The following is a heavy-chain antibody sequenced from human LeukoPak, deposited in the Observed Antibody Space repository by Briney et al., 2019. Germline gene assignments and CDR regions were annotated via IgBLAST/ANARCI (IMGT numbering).Heavy chain of an antibody. CDR3: ARAVRETNYYYYYMDV. J-gene: IGHJ6*03. CDR2: ISSSSSYI. D-gene: IGHD1-7*01. CDR1: GFTFSNYS. V-gene: IGHV3-21*04. Sequence: GGSLRLSCSASGFTFSNYSISWVRQAPGKGLEWVSSISSSSSYIYYADSVKGRFTISRDNSKNTLYLQMNSLRAEDTAVYYCARAVRETNYYYYYMDVWGKGTTVTISS.